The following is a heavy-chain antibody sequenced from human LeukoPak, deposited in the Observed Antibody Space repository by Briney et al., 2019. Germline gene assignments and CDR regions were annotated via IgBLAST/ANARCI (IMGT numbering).Heavy chain of an antibody. CDR2: ISSSGSTI. Sequence: TGGSLRLSCAASGFTFSSYEMNWVRQAPGKGLEWVSYISSSGSTIYYADSVKGRFTISRDNAKNSLYLQMNSLRAEDTAVYYCARGVLYSSSSSSDDWGQGTLVTVSS. D-gene: IGHD6-6*01. V-gene: IGHV3-48*03. CDR1: GFTFSSYE. CDR3: ARGVLYSSSSSSDD. J-gene: IGHJ4*01.